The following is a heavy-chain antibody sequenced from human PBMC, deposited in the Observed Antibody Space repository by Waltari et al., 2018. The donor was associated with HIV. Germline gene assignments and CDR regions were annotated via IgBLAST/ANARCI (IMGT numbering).Heavy chain of an antibody. J-gene: IGHJ4*02. Sequence: QVQLQESGPGLVKPSETLSLTCPVSGGSIRSFYWSVIRQPPGKGLEWIGYIYYSGSTSYNTSLKSRVTRSVDTSKNQFSLRLKSVTAADTAVYYCAREVMGYGFDYWGQGTLVTVSS. D-gene: IGHD4-17*01. CDR2: IYYSGST. CDR3: AREVMGYGFDY. V-gene: IGHV4-59*01. CDR1: GGSIRSFY.